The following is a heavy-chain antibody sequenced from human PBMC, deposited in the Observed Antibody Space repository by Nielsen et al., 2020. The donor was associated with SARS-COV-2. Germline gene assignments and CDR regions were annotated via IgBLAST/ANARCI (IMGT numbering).Heavy chain of an antibody. CDR1: GFTFGDYA. V-gene: IGHV3-49*04. J-gene: IGHJ6*02. Sequence: GESLKISCTASGFTFGDYAMSWVRQAPGKGLEWVGFISSKAYGGTTEYAASVKGRFTISRDDSKSIAYLHMNSLKTEDTAVYYCTREANSSVLPSYYYGMDVWGQGTTVTVSS. CDR3: TREANSSVLPSYYYGMDV. CDR2: ISSKAYGGTT. D-gene: IGHD6-19*01.